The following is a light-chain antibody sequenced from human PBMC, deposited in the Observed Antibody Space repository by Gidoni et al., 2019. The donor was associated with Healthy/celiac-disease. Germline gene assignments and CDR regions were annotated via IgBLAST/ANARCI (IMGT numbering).Light chain of an antibody. CDR1: QIVSSSY. CDR3: QQYCSSPLT. Sequence: EIVLTQSQGTLPLSPGKRATLSCRASQIVSSSYLAWYQQKPGQAPRLLIYGASSRATGIPDRFSGGGSGTDFPLTISRLEPEDFAVYYCQQYCSSPLTFGGGTKVEIK. V-gene: IGKV3-20*01. CDR2: GAS. J-gene: IGKJ4*01.